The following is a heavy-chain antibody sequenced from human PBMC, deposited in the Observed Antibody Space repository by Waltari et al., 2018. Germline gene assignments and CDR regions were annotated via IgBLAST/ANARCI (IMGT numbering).Heavy chain of an antibody. Sequence: QVQLQESGRGMAKTAQALSLTRTVSGGSISSGGYYWSWIRQHPGKGREWIGYFYYTGSTYYNPSLKTRVTISVDTSKNQFSLKLSFLSAADAAVYYFVRDRGGQGTLVTVSS. CDR3: VRDR. J-gene: IGHJ4*02. V-gene: IGHV4-31*03. CDR2: FYYTGST. CDR1: GGSISSGGYY.